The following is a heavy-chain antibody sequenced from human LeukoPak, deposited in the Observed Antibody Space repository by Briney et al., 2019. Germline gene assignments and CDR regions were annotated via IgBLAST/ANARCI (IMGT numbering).Heavy chain of an antibody. D-gene: IGHD6-19*01. J-gene: IGHJ4*02. V-gene: IGHV4-31*03. CDR3: ARAVSGRFDY. CDR2: IYYSGST. Sequence: SETLSLTCTVSGGSISSGGYYWSWIRQHPGKGLEWIGYIYYSGSTYYNPSLKSRVTISVDTSKNQFSLKLSSVTAADTAIYYCARAVSGRFDYWGQGTLVTVSS. CDR1: GGSISSGGYY.